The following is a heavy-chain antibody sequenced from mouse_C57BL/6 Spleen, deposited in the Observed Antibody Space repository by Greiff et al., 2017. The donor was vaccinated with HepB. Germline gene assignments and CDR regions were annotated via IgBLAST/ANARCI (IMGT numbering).Heavy chain of an antibody. CDR1: GYAFSSYW. V-gene: IGHV1-80*01. CDR2: IYPGDGDT. J-gene: IGHJ3*01. Sequence: VQLQQSGAELVKPGASVKISCKASGYAFSSYWMNWVKKRPGKGLEWIGQIYPGDGDTNYNGKLKGKAKLTADKSSSTAYMKLSSLTSEDSAVYFCARGTRGLFAYWGQGTLVTVSA. CDR3: ARGTRGLFAY.